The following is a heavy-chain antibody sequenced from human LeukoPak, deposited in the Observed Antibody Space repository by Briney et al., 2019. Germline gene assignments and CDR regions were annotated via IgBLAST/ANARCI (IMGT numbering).Heavy chain of an antibody. J-gene: IGHJ4*01. Sequence: PGRSLRLSCAASGFTFSGYGMHWVRQAPGKGLEWVAVISYDGSNKYYADSVKGRFTISRDNSKNTLYLQMNSLRAEDTAVYYCASVPGHNWGWAHYWGQEPWSPSPQ. CDR1: GFTFSGYG. V-gene: IGHV3-30*05. D-gene: IGHD7-27*01. CDR3: ASVPGHNWGWAHY. CDR2: ISYDGSNK.